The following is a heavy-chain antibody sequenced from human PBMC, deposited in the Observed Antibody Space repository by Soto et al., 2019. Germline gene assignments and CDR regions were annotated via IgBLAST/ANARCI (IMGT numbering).Heavy chain of an antibody. CDR1: GYSFTSYW. V-gene: IGHV5-10-1*01. Sequence: GESLKISCKGSGYSFTSYWISWVRQMPGKGLEWMGRIDPSDSYTNYSPSFQGHVTISADKSISTAYLQWSSLKASDTAMYYCARDTYYDFLSGYYTPGDYWGQGPLVTVSS. CDR2: IDPSDSYT. J-gene: IGHJ4*02. CDR3: ARDTYYDFLSGYYTPGDY. D-gene: IGHD3-3*01.